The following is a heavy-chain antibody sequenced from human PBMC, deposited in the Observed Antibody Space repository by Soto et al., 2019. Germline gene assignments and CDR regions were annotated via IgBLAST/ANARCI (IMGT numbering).Heavy chain of an antibody. Sequence: QVQLQQWGAGLLKPSETLSLTCAVYGGSFSGYYWSWIRQPPGKGLEWIGEINHSGSTNYNPYLKSRVTISVDTSKNQFSLKLSSVTAADTAVYYCARGPMVRGVIIDYWGQGTLVTVSS. J-gene: IGHJ4*02. CDR3: ARGPMVRGVIIDY. CDR2: INHSGST. CDR1: GGSFSGYY. V-gene: IGHV4-34*01. D-gene: IGHD3-10*01.